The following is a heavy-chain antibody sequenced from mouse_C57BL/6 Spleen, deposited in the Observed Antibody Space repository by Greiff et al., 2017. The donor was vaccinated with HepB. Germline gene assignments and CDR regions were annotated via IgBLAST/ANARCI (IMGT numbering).Heavy chain of an antibody. D-gene: IGHD2-1*01. V-gene: IGHV5-4*01. CDR2: ISDGGSYT. Sequence: EVQLVESGGGLVKPGGSLKLSCAASGFTFSSYAMSWVRQTPEKRLEWVATISDGGSYTYYPDNLKGRFTISRDNAKNNLYLQMSHLKSEDTAMYYCARDGRSLLAYWSQGTPVTVSS. J-gene: IGHJ3*01. CDR1: GFTFSSYA. CDR3: ARDGRSLLAY.